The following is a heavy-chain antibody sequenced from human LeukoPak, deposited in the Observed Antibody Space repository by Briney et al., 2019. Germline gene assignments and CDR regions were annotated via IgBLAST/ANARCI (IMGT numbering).Heavy chain of an antibody. J-gene: IGHJ4*02. CDR1: GFTFSSYW. Sequence: GGSLRLSCAASGFTFSSYWMHWVRQAPGKGLVWVSRINSDGSSTSYADSVKGRFTISRDNAKNTLYLQMNSLRAEDTAVYYCARRAAGGYFDYWGQGTLVTVSS. D-gene: IGHD2-15*01. CDR2: INSDGSST. V-gene: IGHV3-74*01. CDR3: ARRAAGGYFDY.